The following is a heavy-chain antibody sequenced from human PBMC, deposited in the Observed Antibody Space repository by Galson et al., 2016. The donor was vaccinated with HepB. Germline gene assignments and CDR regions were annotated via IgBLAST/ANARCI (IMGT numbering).Heavy chain of an antibody. Sequence: PALVKPPQTLTLTCTFSGFSLSSPAVGVGWIRQPPGKALEWLALIYWDDDKQYNASLRSRLTITKDSSRNQVVLTMTSMDPVDTANYYCAPGSGWLSDYWGQGILVTVSS. CDR3: APGSGWLSDY. CDR1: GFSLSSPAVG. D-gene: IGHD6-19*01. J-gene: IGHJ4*02. CDR2: IYWDDDK. V-gene: IGHV2-5*02.